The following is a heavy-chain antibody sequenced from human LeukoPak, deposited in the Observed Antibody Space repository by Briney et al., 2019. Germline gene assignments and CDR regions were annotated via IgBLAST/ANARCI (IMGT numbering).Heavy chain of an antibody. V-gene: IGHV4-30-4*01. CDR3: ARARRGVASIPEAEDAFDI. CDR2: IYYSGST. CDR1: GGSISSGDYY. D-gene: IGHD5-12*01. J-gene: IGHJ3*02. Sequence: SETLSLTCTVSGGSISSGDYYWSWIRQPPGTGLEWIGYIYYSGSTYYNPSLKSRVTISVDASKNQFSLKLSSVTAADTAVYYCARARRGVASIPEAEDAFDIWGQGTMVTVSS.